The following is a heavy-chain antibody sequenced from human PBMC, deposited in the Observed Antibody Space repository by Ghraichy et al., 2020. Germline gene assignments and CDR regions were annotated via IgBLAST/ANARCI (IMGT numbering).Heavy chain of an antibody. V-gene: IGHV1-3*01. CDR1: GYTFTSYA. D-gene: IGHD3-22*01. J-gene: IGHJ3*02. CDR2: INAGNGNT. Sequence: ASVKASCKASGYTFTSYAMHWVRQAPGQRLEWMGWINAGNGNTKYSQKFQDRVTITRDTSASTAYMELSSLRSEDTAVYYCARGYYDSSGYQGGDAFDIWGQGTMVTVSS. CDR3: ARGYYDSSGYQGGDAFDI.